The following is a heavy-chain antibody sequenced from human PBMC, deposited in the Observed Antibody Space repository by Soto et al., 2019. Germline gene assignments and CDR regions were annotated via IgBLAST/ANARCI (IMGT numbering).Heavy chain of an antibody. CDR2: INSDGSST. J-gene: IGHJ5*02. Sequence: GGSLRLSCAASGFTFSSYWMHWVRQAPGKGLVWVSRINSDGSSTGYADSVKGRFTISRDNAKNTLYLQMNSLRAEDTAVYYCARDRYDILTGYSPLWFDPWGQGTMVTVSS. D-gene: IGHD3-9*01. CDR3: ARDRYDILTGYSPLWFDP. V-gene: IGHV3-74*01. CDR1: GFTFSSYW.